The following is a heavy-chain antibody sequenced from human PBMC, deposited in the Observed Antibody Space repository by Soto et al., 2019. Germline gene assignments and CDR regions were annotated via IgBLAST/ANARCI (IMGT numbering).Heavy chain of an antibody. V-gene: IGHV3-30*18. CDR1: GFTFSSYG. D-gene: IGHD3-3*01. CDR3: AKGWYYDFWSGYPYYGMDV. J-gene: IGHJ6*02. CDR2: ISYDGSNK. Sequence: GGSLRLSCAASGFTFSSYGMHWVRQAPGKGLEWVAVISYDGSNKYYADSVKGRFTISRDNSKNTLYLQMNSLRAEDTAVYYCAKGWYYDFWSGYPYYGMDVWGQGTTVTVSS.